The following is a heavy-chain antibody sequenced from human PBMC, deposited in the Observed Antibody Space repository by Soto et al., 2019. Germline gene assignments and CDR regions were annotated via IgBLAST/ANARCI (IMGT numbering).Heavy chain of an antibody. CDR1: GGSISSYY. Sequence: PSETLSLTCTVSGGSISSYYWSWIRQPPGKGLEWLGYIYYSGSTNYNPSLKSRVTISVDTSKNQFSLKLSSVTAAGTAVYYCARSRLEMATIFTYWGQGTLVTVSS. D-gene: IGHD5-12*01. V-gene: IGHV4-59*01. J-gene: IGHJ4*02. CDR3: ARSRLEMATIFTY. CDR2: IYYSGST.